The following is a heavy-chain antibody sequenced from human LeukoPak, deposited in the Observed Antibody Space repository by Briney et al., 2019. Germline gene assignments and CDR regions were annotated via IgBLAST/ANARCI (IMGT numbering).Heavy chain of an antibody. V-gene: IGHV3-7*01. D-gene: IGHD3-3*01. CDR2: IKQDGSEK. Sequence: PGGSLRLSCAASGFTFSNYWMSWVRQAPGKGLEWVANIKQDGSEKYYVDSVKGRLTISRDNAKNSLYLQMNSLRAEDTAVYYCARDPTIFGVVIVPDYWGRGTLVTVSS. CDR1: GFTFSNYW. CDR3: ARDPTIFGVVIVPDY. J-gene: IGHJ4*02.